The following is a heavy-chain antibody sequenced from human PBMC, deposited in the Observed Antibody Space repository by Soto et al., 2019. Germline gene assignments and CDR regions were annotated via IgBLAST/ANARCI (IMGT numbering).Heavy chain of an antibody. D-gene: IGHD3-10*01. V-gene: IGHV3-23*01. J-gene: IGHJ4*02. CDR1: GFTFSSYA. Sequence: VQLLESGGGLVQPGGSLRLSCAASGFTFSSYAMSWVRQAPGKGLEWVSAISGSGGSTYYADSVKGRFTISRDNSRNTLYLQMNSLRAEDTAVYYCAKSPPMVRGVITAFDYWGQGTLVTVSS. CDR2: ISGSGGST. CDR3: AKSPPMVRGVITAFDY.